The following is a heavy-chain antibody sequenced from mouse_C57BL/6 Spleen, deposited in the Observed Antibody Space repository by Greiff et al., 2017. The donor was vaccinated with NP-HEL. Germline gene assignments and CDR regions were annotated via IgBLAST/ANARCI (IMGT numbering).Heavy chain of an antibody. D-gene: IGHD2-4*01. CDR3: TGAYDYAY. V-gene: IGHV6-3*01. Sequence: EVMLVESGGGLVQPGGSMKLSCVASGFTFSNYWMNWVRQSPEKGLEWVAQIRLKSDNYATHYAESVKGRFTISRDDSKSSVYLQMNNLRAEDTGIYYCTGAYDYAYWGQGTLVTVSA. J-gene: IGHJ3*01. CDR1: GFTFSNYW. CDR2: IRLKSDNYAT.